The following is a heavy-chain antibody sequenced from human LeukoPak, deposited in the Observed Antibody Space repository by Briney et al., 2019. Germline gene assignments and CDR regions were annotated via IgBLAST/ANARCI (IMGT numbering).Heavy chain of an antibody. CDR1: GGSFSGYY. D-gene: IGHD3-10*01. CDR2: INHSGST. CDR3: ARHGGDYYGSGSYYYFDY. Sequence: PSETLSLTCAVYGGSFSGYYWSWIRQPPGKGLEWIGEINHSGSTNYNPSLKSRVTISVDTSKNQFSLKLSSVTAADTAVYYCARHGGDYYGSGSYYYFDYWGQGTLVTVSS. J-gene: IGHJ4*02. V-gene: IGHV4-34*01.